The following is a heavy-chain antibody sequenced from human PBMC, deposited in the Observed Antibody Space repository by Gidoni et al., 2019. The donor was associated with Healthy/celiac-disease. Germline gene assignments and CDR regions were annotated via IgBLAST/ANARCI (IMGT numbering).Heavy chain of an antibody. CDR3: AKGFAAGQDAFDI. V-gene: IGHV3-9*01. CDR2: ISWNSGSI. CDR1: GFTFDDYA. J-gene: IGHJ3*02. Sequence: EVQLVESGGGLVQPGRSLRLSCAASGFTFDDYAMHWVRQAPGKGLEWVSGISWNSGSIGYADSVKGRFTISRDNAKNSLYLQMNSLRAEDTALYYCAKGFAAGQDAFDIWGQGTMVTVSS. D-gene: IGHD6-13*01.